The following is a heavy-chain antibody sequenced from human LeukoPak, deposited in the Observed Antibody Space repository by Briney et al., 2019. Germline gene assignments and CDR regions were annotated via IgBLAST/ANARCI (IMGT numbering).Heavy chain of an antibody. CDR1: GGSISSYY. D-gene: IGHD3-22*01. J-gene: IGHJ6*02. Sequence: SETLSLTCTVSGGSISSYYWSWIRQPPGKGLEWIGYIYYSGSINYNPSLKSRVSISVDTSKNQFSLKLSSVTAADTAVYYCARVASGVVAPTVGGKRGMDVWGQGTTVTVSS. V-gene: IGHV4-59*01. CDR3: ARVASGVVAPTVGGKRGMDV. CDR2: IYYSGSI.